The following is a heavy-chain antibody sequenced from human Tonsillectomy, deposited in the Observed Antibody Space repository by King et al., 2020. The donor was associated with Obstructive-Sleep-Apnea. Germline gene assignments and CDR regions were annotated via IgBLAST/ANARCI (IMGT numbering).Heavy chain of an antibody. V-gene: IGHV3-13*01. CDR2: IGTGGDT. Sequence: QLVESGGGLVQPGESLRLSCAASGFTFSTYDMHWVRQDTGKGLECVSFIGTGGDTYYSNSVRGRFTISSENAKNSLYLQMNNLRAEDTGVYFCVRGGGGGAYDCWGQGILVTVSS. CDR3: VRGGGGGAYDC. J-gene: IGHJ4*02. CDR1: GFTFSTYD. D-gene: IGHD3-10*01.